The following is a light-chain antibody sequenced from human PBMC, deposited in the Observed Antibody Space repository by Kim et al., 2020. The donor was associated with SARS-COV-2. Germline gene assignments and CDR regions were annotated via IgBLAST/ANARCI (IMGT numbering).Light chain of an antibody. Sequence: RATSTCKASQSVLYSSNNQNYLACYQQKPGQPPKLLIYWAATREYGVPDRFSGSGSGTDFTLTISSLQAEDVAVYYCQQYYSTPYTFGQGTKLEI. CDR1: QSVLYSSNNQNY. V-gene: IGKV4-1*01. CDR2: WAA. CDR3: QQYYSTPYT. J-gene: IGKJ2*01.